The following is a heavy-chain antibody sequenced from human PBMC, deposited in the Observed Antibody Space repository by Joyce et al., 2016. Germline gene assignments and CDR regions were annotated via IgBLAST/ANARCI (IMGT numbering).Heavy chain of an antibody. CDR2: IRASGGST. Sequence: EVQLLESGGGLVQPGGSLSLSCAASGFTFSSYAMSWVRQAQGKGLEWVSTIRASGGSTYYADSVKGRFTISRDNSEDSLYLHMNSLRAEDTAVYYCATWAPTNYDFWSGYSYYFDNWGQGTLVTVSS. V-gene: IGHV3-23*01. D-gene: IGHD3-3*01. CDR1: GFTFSSYA. CDR3: ATWAPTNYDFWSGYSYYFDN. J-gene: IGHJ4*02.